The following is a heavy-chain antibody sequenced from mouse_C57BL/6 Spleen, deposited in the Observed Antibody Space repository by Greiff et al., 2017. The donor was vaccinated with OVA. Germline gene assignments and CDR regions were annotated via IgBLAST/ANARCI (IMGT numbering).Heavy chain of an antibody. CDR1: GYTFTSYW. CDR3: ARAAYYSNQVGFAY. J-gene: IGHJ3*01. D-gene: IGHD2-5*01. Sequence: VQLQQPGTELVKPGASVKLSCKASGYTFTSYWMHWVKQRPGQGLEWIGNINPSNGGTKYNEKFKSKATLPVDKSSSTAYMQLRSLTSEDSAVYYCARAAYYSNQVGFAYWGQGTLVTVSA. V-gene: IGHV1-53*01. CDR2: INPSNGGT.